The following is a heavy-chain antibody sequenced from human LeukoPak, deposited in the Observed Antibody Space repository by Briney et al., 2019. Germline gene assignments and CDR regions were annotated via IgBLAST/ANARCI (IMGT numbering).Heavy chain of an antibody. D-gene: IGHD4-11*01. CDR2: IWYDGSNK. J-gene: IGHJ5*02. CDR3: AEDNHDYSNYDANWFDP. V-gene: IGHV3-33*06. CDR1: GFTFSSYG. Sequence: GGSLRLSCAASGFTFSSYGMHWVRQAPGKGLEWVAVIWYDGSNKYYADSVKGRFTISRDNSKNTLYLQMNSLRAEDTAVYYCAEDNHDYSNYDANWFDPWGQGTLVTVSS.